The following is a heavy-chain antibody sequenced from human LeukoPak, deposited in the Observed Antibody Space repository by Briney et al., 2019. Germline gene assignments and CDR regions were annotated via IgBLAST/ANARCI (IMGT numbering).Heavy chain of an antibody. CDR3: ARGIAARRVHFDY. J-gene: IGHJ4*02. Sequence: ASVKVSCKASGYTFTSYDINWVRPATGQGLEWMGWMNPNSGNTGYAQNFQGRVTMTRNTSISTAYMELSSLSSEDTGVYYCARGIAARRVHFDYWGQGTLVTVSS. V-gene: IGHV1-8*01. D-gene: IGHD6-6*01. CDR1: GYTFTSYD. CDR2: MNPNSGNT.